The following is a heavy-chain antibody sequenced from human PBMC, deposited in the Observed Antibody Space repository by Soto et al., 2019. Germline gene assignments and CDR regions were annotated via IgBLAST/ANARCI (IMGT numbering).Heavy chain of an antibody. V-gene: IGHV5-51*01. CDR3: ARGPYCSGGSCYFGGVPYYYYYGMDV. CDR1: GYSFTSYW. J-gene: IGHJ6*02. D-gene: IGHD2-15*01. CDR2: IYPGDSDT. Sequence: PGESLKISCKGSGYSFTSYWIGWVRQMPGKGLEWMGIIYPGDSDTRYSPSFQGQVTISADKSISTAYLQWSSLKASDTAMYYCARGPYCSGGSCYFGGVPYYYYYGMDVWGQGTTVTVSS.